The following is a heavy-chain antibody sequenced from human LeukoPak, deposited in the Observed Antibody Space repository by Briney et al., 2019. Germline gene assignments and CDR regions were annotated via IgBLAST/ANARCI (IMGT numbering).Heavy chain of an antibody. CDR3: ARPSWFGESYWFDP. D-gene: IGHD3-10*01. V-gene: IGHV4-34*01. J-gene: IGHJ5*02. CDR2: INHSGST. CDR1: GGSFSGYY. Sequence: PSETLSLTCAVYGGSFSGYYWSWIRQPPGKGLEWIGEINHSGSTNYNPSLKSRVTISVDTSKNQFSLKLSSVTAADTAVYYCARPSWFGESYWFDPWGQGTLVTVSS.